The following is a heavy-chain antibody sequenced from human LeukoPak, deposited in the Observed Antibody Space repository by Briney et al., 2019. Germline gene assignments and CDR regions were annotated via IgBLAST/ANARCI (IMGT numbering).Heavy chain of an antibody. CDR3: AKGSYCSSTSCYFGWFDP. CDR2: ISGNGGST. J-gene: IGHJ5*02. CDR1: GFTFNTYA. D-gene: IGHD2-2*01. Sequence: GGSLRLSCAASGFTFNTYAMSWVRQAPGKGLEWVSTISGNGGSTYYADSVKGRFTISRDNSKNTLYLQMNSLRAEDTAVYYCAKGSYCSSTSCYFGWFDPWGQGTLVTVSS. V-gene: IGHV3-23*01.